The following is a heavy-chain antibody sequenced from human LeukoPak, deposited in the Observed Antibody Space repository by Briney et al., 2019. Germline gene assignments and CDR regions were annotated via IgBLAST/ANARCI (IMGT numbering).Heavy chain of an antibody. V-gene: IGHV4-59*01. Sequence: PSETLSLTCTVSGGSISSYYWSWNRQPPGKGLEWIGYMYYSGSTNYNPSLMSRVTISVNTSKNQFSLKLSSVTAADTAVYYCAREIAARPDYFDYWGQGTLVTVSS. J-gene: IGHJ4*02. D-gene: IGHD6-6*01. CDR2: MYYSGST. CDR1: GGSISSYY. CDR3: AREIAARPDYFDY.